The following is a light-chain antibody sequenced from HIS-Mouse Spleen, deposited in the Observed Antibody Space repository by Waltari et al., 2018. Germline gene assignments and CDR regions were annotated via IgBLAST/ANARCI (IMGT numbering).Light chain of an antibody. CDR2: DDS. CDR3: QVWDSSSDHVV. Sequence: SYVLTQPPSVSVAPGKTARITCGGNNIGTKSGTWYQQKPGQAPVLVVYDDSDRPSGITERFSGSNSGNTATLTISRVEAGDEADYYCQVWDSSSDHVVFGGGTKLTVL. CDR1: NIGTKS. J-gene: IGLJ2*01. V-gene: IGLV3-21*03.